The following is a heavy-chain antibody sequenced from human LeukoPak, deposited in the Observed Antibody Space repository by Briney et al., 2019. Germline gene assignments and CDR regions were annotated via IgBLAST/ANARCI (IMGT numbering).Heavy chain of an antibody. CDR1: GFTFGTFW. Sequence: GGSLRLSCTVSGFTFGTFWMTWVRQAPGKGLEWVANIKQDGTEKYYVDSVKGRFTISRDNAENSLYLQMDSLRDEDTAVYYCARGGVRQQLVENYFDHWGQGTLVTVSS. CDR2: IKQDGTEK. CDR3: ARGGVRQQLVENYFDH. J-gene: IGHJ4*02. D-gene: IGHD6-13*01. V-gene: IGHV3-7*05.